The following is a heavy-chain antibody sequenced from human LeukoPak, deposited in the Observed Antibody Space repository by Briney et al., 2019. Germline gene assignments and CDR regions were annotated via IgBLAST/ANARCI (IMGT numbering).Heavy chain of an antibody. D-gene: IGHD6-19*01. V-gene: IGHV3-23*01. CDR1: GFTFSSYA. CDR2: ISGSGGST. J-gene: IGHJ5*02. CDR3: AKVTDRSGWYWFDP. Sequence: GGSLRLSRAASGFTFSSYAMSWVRQAPGKGLEWVSAISGSGGSTYHADSVKGRFTISRDNSKNTLYLQMNSLRAEDTAVYYCAKVTDRSGWYWFDPWGQGTLVTVSS.